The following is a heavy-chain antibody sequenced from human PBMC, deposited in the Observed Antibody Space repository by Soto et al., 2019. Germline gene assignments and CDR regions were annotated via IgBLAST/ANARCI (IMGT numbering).Heavy chain of an antibody. CDR1: GYTFTSYG. D-gene: IGHD3-22*01. J-gene: IGHJ4*02. CDR3: ARDTPSLPYYYARRGYAFDS. V-gene: IGHV1-18*01. Sequence: QVQLVQSGAEVKKPGASVKVSCKASGYTFTSYGISWVRQAPGQGLEWMGWISAYNGNTNYAQKLQGRVTMTTDTSPSTAYMELRSLRSDDTAVYYCARDTPSLPYYYARRGYAFDSWGQGTLVTVSS. CDR2: ISAYNGNT.